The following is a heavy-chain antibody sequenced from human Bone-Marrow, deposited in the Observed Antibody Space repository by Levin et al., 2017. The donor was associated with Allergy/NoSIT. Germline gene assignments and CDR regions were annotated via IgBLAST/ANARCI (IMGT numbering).Heavy chain of an antibody. Sequence: GGSLRLSCAGSGFTFSSFTMNWVRQAPGKGLEWVSSISTSSSYIYYADSVKGRFTFSRDNARKSLYLEMNSLRAEDTAVYYCARDDGGYSSSSGFDYWGQGTLVSVSS. CDR2: ISTSSSYI. V-gene: IGHV3-21*01. CDR1: GFTFSSFT. CDR3: ARDDGGYSSSSGFDY. J-gene: IGHJ4*02. D-gene: IGHD6-6*01.